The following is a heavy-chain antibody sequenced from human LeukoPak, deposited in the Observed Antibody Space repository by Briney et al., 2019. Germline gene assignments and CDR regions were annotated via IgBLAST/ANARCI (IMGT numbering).Heavy chain of an antibody. D-gene: IGHD4-17*01. CDR1: GGSFSGYH. J-gene: IGHJ6*03. Sequence: SETLSLTCAVYGGSFSGYHWSWIRQPPGKGLEWMGEINHSGSTNYNPSLKSRVTISVDTSKNQFSLKLSSVTAADTAVYYCAGSSTVTTFAGYYYYMDVWGKGTTVTVSS. V-gene: IGHV4-34*01. CDR3: AGSSTVTTFAGYYYYMDV. CDR2: INHSGST.